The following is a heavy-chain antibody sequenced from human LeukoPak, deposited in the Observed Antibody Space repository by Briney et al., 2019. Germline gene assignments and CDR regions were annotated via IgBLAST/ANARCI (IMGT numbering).Heavy chain of an antibody. CDR1: GYTFTSYY. J-gene: IGHJ4*02. V-gene: IGHV1-46*01. D-gene: IGHD2-2*01. CDR2: INPSGGST. CDR3: ARANFLYCSSSTCLFDY. Sequence: ASVKVSCKASGYTFTSYYMHWVRQAPGQGLEWMGIINPSGGSTSYAQKFQGRVTMTRDTSTSTVYMGLSSLRSEDTAVYYCARANFLYCSSSTCLFDYWGQGTLVTVSS.